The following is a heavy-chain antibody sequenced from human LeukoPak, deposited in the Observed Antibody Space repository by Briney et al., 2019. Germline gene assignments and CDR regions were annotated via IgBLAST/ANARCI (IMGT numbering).Heavy chain of an antibody. CDR1: GYTFTSYA. D-gene: IGHD6-25*01. V-gene: IGHV1-3*01. J-gene: IGHJ4*02. Sequence: ASVKVSCKASGYTFTSYAMHWVRQAPGQRLEWMGWINAGNGNTKYSQKFQGRVTITRDTSASTAYMELSSLRSEDTAVYYCARGGLFHSSGKLVPYFDYWGQGTLVTVSS. CDR2: INAGNGNT. CDR3: ARGGLFHSSGKLVPYFDY.